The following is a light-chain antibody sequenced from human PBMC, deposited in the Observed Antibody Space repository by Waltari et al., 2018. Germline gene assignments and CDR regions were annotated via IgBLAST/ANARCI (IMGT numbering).Light chain of an antibody. J-gene: IGLJ2*01. CDR3: ATWDSGLTAEV. Sequence: QSVLTQPLSVSAAPGHKVPISCPGTAPHTGLTFVSWYQQLPGTAAKLLIYENSKRRSGVPDRFSASKSGASATLAITGLQTGGEADYYCATWDSGLTAEVFGGGSKLAGL. V-gene: IGLV1-51*02. CDR2: ENS. CDR1: APHTGLTF.